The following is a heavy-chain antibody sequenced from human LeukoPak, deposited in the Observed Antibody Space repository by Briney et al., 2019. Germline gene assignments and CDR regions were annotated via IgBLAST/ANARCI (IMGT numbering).Heavy chain of an antibody. D-gene: IGHD2-8*01. CDR2: ISAYNGNT. Sequence: GASVKVSCKASGYTFTSYGISWVRQAPGQGLEWMGWISAYNGNTNYAQKLQGRVTMTTDTSTSTAYMELSSLRSEDTAVYYCARELKEMDPDDYYYYYYMDVWGKGTTVTVSS. CDR1: GYTFTSYG. V-gene: IGHV1-18*01. J-gene: IGHJ6*03. CDR3: ARELKEMDPDDYYYYYYMDV.